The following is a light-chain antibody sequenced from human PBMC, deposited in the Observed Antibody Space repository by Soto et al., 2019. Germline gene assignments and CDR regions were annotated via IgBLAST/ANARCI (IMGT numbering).Light chain of an antibody. Sequence: IHVTQSPTTLSASVGDRVTITCRASQTISTWMAWYQQKPGKAPKLLVYDASTLQSGVPSRFSGSGSGTEFTLTISSLQPDDFATYYCQQSNSYSDAFGHGTKVDIK. CDR3: QQSNSYSDA. CDR2: DAS. J-gene: IGKJ1*01. CDR1: QTISTW. V-gene: IGKV1-5*01.